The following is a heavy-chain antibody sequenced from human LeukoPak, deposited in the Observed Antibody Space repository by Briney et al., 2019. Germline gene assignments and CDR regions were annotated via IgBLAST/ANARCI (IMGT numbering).Heavy chain of an antibody. Sequence: SETLSLTCIVSGGSINSTSYYWGWVRQPPGKGLEWIGSIFFLGSTYYNPSLESRLTISVDTSKNNFSLRLSSVTTADTAVYYCARLVAGVGDYYYLDYWGQGTPVTVS. CDR2: IFFLGST. V-gene: IGHV4-39*02. D-gene: IGHD2-21*01. CDR3: ARLVAGVGDYYYLDY. CDR1: GGSINSTSYY. J-gene: IGHJ4*02.